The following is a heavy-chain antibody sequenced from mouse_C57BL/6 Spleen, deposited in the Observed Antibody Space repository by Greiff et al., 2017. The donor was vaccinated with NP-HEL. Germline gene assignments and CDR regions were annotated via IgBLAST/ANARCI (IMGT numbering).Heavy chain of an antibody. V-gene: IGHV1-76*01. CDR3: ARSPYDSWFAY. J-gene: IGHJ3*01. CDR2: IYPGSGNT. D-gene: IGHD2-4*01. Sequence: VQLQQSGAELVRPGASVKLSCKASGYTFTDYYINWVKQRPGQGLEWIARIYPGSGNTYYNEKFKGKATLTAEKSSSTAYMQLSSLTSEESAVYFCARSPYDSWFAYWGQGTLVTVSA. CDR1: GYTFTDYY.